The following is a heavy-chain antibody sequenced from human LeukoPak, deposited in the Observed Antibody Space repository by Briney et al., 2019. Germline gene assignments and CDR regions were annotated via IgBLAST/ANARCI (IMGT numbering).Heavy chain of an antibody. CDR1: GFTFSNAW. Sequence: GGSLRLSCAASGFTFSNAWMSWVRQAPGKGLEWVGRIKSKTDGGTTDYAAPVKGRFTISRDDSKNTLYLQMNSLKTEDTAVYYCTTHLTMIVVFDYWGQGTLVTVSS. V-gene: IGHV3-15*01. D-gene: IGHD3-22*01. J-gene: IGHJ4*02. CDR2: IKSKTDGGTT. CDR3: TTHLTMIVVFDY.